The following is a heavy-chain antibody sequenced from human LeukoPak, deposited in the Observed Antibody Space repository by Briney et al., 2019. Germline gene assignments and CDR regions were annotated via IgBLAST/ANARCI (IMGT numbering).Heavy chain of an antibody. Sequence: GGSLRLSCAASGFTFSSYAMHWVRQAPGKGLEWVAVISYDGSNKYYADSVKGRFTISRDNSKNTLYLQMNSLRAEDTAVHYCARNTIAAAGIFDYWGQGTLVTVSS. CDR3: ARNTIAAAGIFDY. CDR1: GFTFSSYA. V-gene: IGHV3-30*04. J-gene: IGHJ4*02. CDR2: ISYDGSNK. D-gene: IGHD6-13*01.